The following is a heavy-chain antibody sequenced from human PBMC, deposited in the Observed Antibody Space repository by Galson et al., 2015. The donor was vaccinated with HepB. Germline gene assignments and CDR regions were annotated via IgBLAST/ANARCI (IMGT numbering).Heavy chain of an antibody. Sequence: SVKVSCKASGGTFSNYIISWVRQAPGQGLEWMGKIIPLFGVSNYAQDFQDRVTITADKSTNITDMEMHSLTSGDTAVYFCVINYFDTSSYFDFWGQGTLVTVSS. V-gene: IGHV1-69*02. D-gene: IGHD3-22*01. CDR2: IIPLFGVS. CDR3: VINYFDTSSYFDF. J-gene: IGHJ4*02. CDR1: GGTFSNYI.